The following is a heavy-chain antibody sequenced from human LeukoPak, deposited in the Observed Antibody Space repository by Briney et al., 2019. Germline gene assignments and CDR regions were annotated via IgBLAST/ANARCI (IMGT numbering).Heavy chain of an antibody. CDR3: ARAPTLGYCSGDSCYLAY. J-gene: IGHJ4*02. D-gene: IGHD2-15*01. CDR1: GYTFTSYY. V-gene: IGHV1-46*01. CDR2: INPSGGST. Sequence: ASVKVSCKASGYTFTSYYMHWVRQAPGQGLEWMGIINPSGGSTSYAQKFQGRVTMTRDTSINTAYMELSSLRSDDTAVFYCARAPTLGYCSGDSCYLAYWGQGTLVTVSS.